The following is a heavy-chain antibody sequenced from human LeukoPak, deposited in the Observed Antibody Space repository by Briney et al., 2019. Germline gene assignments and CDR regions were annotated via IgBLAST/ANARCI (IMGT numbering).Heavy chain of an antibody. CDR2: ISAQHGQT. CDR1: GYTFTNYA. D-gene: IGHD2-8*01. CDR3: AGSLGYCTSNVCYLKY. J-gene: IGHJ4*02. Sequence: ASVKVSCKASGYTFTNYAMNWVRQAPGQGLEWMGWISAQHGQTEYAPNSQDRVTMTTDTYTNTAYMELRSLRSDDTAVYYCAGSLGYCTSNVCYLKYWGQGTLVTVSS. V-gene: IGHV1-18*01.